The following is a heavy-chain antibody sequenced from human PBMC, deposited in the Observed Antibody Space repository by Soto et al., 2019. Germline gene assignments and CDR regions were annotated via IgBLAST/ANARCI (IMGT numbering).Heavy chain of an antibody. CDR3: ARDGGPYYYDRSGYYRSYWYFDL. V-gene: IGHV1-69*01. Sequence: QVQLVQSGAEVKKPGSSVKVSCKASGGTFSSYAISWVRQAPGQGLEWMGGIIPIFGTANYAQKFQGRVTVTAAESTSKAYMELSRLRSEDTAVYYCARDGGPYYYDRSGYYRSYWYFDLWGRGPLVTVSS. D-gene: IGHD3-22*01. CDR2: IIPIFGTA. J-gene: IGHJ2*01. CDR1: GGTFSSYA.